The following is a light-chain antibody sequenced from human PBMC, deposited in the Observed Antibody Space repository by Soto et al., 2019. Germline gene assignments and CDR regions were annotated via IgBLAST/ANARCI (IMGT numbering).Light chain of an antibody. V-gene: IGLV1-44*01. CDR3: AAWDDSLNGFYV. CDR2: NND. J-gene: IGLJ1*01. Sequence: QSVLTQPPSASGTPGQRVTISCSGGSSNIGTNSVNWYQQLPGRAPKLLIYNNDLRPSGVPNRFSGSKSGTSASLAISLLQSEVEADYYCAAWDDSLNGFYVFGIGTKVTVL. CDR1: SSNIGTNS.